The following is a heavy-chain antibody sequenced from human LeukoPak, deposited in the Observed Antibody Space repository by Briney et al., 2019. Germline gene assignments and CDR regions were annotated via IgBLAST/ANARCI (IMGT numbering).Heavy chain of an antibody. V-gene: IGHV1-58*02. CDR3: ARDRIAVALSYYGMDV. Sequence: GASVKVSCKASGFTFTSSAMQWVRQARGQRLEWIGWIVVGSGNTNYAQKFQERVTMTRDTSTSTVYMELSSLRSEDTAVYYCARDRIAVALSYYGMDVWGQGTTVTVSS. CDR1: GFTFTSSA. D-gene: IGHD6-19*01. J-gene: IGHJ6*02. CDR2: IVVGSGNT.